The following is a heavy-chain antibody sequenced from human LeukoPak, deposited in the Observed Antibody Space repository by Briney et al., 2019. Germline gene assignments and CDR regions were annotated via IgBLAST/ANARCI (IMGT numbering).Heavy chain of an antibody. J-gene: IGHJ4*02. Sequence: SETLSLTCAVSGDSVSSSNYYWSWIRQPPGKGLEWIGYIYYGGNTNYNPSLQSRVTISVDTSKSQFSPKLSSVTAADTAVYYCARLTRRSENYFDYWGQGTLVTVSS. V-gene: IGHV4-61*01. CDR2: IYYGGNT. CDR3: ARLTRRSENYFDY. CDR1: GDSVSSSNYY.